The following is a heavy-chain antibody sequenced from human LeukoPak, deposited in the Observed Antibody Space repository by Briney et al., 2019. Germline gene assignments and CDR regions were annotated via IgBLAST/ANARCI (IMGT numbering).Heavy chain of an antibody. CDR2: INHSGST. CDR1: GGSFSGYY. D-gene: IGHD2-15*01. J-gene: IGHJ3*02. Sequence: SETLSLTCAVYGGSFSGYYWSWIRQPPRKGLKWIGEINHSGSTNYNPSLKSRVTISVDTSKNQFSLKLSSVTAADTAVYYCARGKIVVVVAAPAFDIWGQGTMVTVSS. CDR3: ARGKIVVVVAAPAFDI. V-gene: IGHV4-34*01.